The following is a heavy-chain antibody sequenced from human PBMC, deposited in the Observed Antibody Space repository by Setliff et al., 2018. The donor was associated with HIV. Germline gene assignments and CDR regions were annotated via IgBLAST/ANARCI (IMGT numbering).Heavy chain of an antibody. Sequence: ASVKVSCKASGYTFTSHGISWVRQAPGQGLEWMGWISVHNGNTNYAQKLQDRVTMTTDTSTTTVYMELRNLRSDDTAVYFCARGTGSFDLWGQGTLVTVSS. CDR1: GYTFTSHG. V-gene: IGHV1-18*01. CDR2: ISVHNGNT. CDR3: ARGTGSFDL. D-gene: IGHD3-10*01. J-gene: IGHJ3*01.